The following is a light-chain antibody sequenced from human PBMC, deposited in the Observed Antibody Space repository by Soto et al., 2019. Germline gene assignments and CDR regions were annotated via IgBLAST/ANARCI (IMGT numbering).Light chain of an antibody. CDR2: KAS. CDR3: QQYNSFPT. V-gene: IGKV1-5*03. Sequence: DIQMTQSPSTLSASVGDRVTITCRASQSISSWLAWYQQKPGKAPKILIYKASSLESRVPSRFRGSGSGTEFTLTISSLQPDDFATYYCQQYNSFPTFGQGTKVEIK. J-gene: IGKJ1*01. CDR1: QSISSW.